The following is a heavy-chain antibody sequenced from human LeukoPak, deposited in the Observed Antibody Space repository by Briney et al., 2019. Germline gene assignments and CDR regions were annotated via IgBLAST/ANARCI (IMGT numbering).Heavy chain of an antibody. D-gene: IGHD6-19*01. CDR3: AKDVVPDSGWDLDH. V-gene: IGHV3-23*01. CDR1: GFTFSTYS. Sequence: PGGSLRLSCAASGFTFSTYSMTWVRQAPGKGLEWVSSIYGSGERTFYADSVRGRFTVSRDNSKNTLYLEMNSLRAEDTAVYFCAKDVVPDSGWDLDHWGQGTLVTVFS. J-gene: IGHJ4*02. CDR2: IYGSGERT.